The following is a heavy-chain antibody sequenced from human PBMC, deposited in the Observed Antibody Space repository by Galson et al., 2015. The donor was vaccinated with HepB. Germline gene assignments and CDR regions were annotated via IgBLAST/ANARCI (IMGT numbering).Heavy chain of an antibody. CDR2: IIPIFGTA. CDR3: ARGQFGAVAGKPSDRRYYYYYGMDV. D-gene: IGHD6-19*01. V-gene: IGHV1-69*13. J-gene: IGHJ6*02. CDR1: GGTFSSYA. Sequence: SVKVSCKASGGTFSSYAISWVRQAPGQGLEWMGGIIPIFGTANYAQKFQGRVTITADESTSTAYMELSSLRSEDTAVYYCARGQFGAVAGKPSDRRYYYYYGMDVWGQGTTVTVSS.